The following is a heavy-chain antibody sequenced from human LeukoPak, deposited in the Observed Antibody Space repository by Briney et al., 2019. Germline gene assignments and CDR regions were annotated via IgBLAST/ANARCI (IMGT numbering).Heavy chain of an antibody. CDR2: INMNVGNT. CDR1: GFIFDDFG. D-gene: IGHD4-23*01. J-gene: IGHJ5*02. CDR3: ARQDGGLSS. Sequence: GGSLRLSCVASGFIFDDFGMNWVRHAPGKGLEWVSGINMNVGNTGYADSVEGRITISRDTAKNTLYLQMNSLKFEDTAFYYCARQDGGLSSWGQGSQVTVS. V-gene: IGHV3-20*04.